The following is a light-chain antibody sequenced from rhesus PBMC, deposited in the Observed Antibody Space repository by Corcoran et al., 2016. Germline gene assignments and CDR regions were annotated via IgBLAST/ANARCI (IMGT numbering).Light chain of an antibody. J-gene: IGKJ4*01. Sequence: EIVVTQFPATLSLSPGERATLSCRASQTVGSHLVWYQQKPGQAPRLLIYDISRRATGIPDRFSGSGSGTDFTLTISSLGPDDVGLYYCQQTSNLSPLTFGGGTKV. CDR2: DIS. V-gene: IGKV3-24*04. CDR1: QTVGSH. CDR3: QQTSNLSPLT.